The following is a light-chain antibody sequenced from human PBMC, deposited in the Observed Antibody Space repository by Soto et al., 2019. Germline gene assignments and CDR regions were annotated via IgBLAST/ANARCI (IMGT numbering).Light chain of an antibody. J-gene: IGLJ3*02. CDR3: QSSDSSLSGPWV. CDR2: GNS. V-gene: IGLV1-40*01. Sequence: QSVLTQPPSVSGAPGQRVTISCTGSSSNIGAGYDVHWYQQLPGTAPKLLIYGNSNRPSGVPDRFSGSKSGTSASLAITGLQAEDEDDYYCQSSDSSLSGPWVFGGGTKLTVL. CDR1: SSNIGAGYD.